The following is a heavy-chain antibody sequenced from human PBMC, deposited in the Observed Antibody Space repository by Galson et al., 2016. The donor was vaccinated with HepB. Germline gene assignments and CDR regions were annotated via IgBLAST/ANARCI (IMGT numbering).Heavy chain of an antibody. CDR2: ISHDGSNK. Sequence: SLRLSCAASGFTFKSAGIHWVRQAPGKGLEWVALISHDGSNKYHADSVKGRFTISRDNSKNTVYLQMNSLRVEHTALFYCAKITKAFWCGYYSDYWRQGTLVSVSS. D-gene: IGHD3-3*01. CDR1: GFTFKSAG. V-gene: IGHV3-30*18. J-gene: IGHJ4*02. CDR3: AKITKAFWCGYYSDY.